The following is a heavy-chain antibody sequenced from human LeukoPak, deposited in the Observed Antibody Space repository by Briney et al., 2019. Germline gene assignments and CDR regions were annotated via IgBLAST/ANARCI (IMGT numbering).Heavy chain of an antibody. J-gene: IGHJ4*02. Sequence: WASVKVSCKASGYTFTGYYMHWVRQAPGQGLEWMGWINPNSGGTNYAQKFQGRVTMTRDTSISTAYMELSRLRSDDTAVYYCAREGYCSSTSCYAIFDYWGQGTLVTVSS. CDR3: AREGYCSSTSCYAIFDY. CDR1: GYTFTGYY. D-gene: IGHD2-2*01. V-gene: IGHV1-2*02. CDR2: INPNSGGT.